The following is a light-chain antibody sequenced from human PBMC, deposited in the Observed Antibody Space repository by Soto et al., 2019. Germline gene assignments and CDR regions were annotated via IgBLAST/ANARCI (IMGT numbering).Light chain of an antibody. J-gene: IGKJ1*01. CDR1: QTVTSY. CDR2: GAS. V-gene: IGKV3-20*01. CDR3: QQYGYSPRT. Sequence: EIVLTQSPGTLSLSPGETATLSCRASQTVTSYFAWYQQKPGQAPRLLIYGASSRATGIPDRFSGSGSGTDFTLTISGLEPEDFGVCQQYGYSPRTFGQGTKVEIK.